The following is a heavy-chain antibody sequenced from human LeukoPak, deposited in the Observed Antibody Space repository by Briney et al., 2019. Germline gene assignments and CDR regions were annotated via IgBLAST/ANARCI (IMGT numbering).Heavy chain of an antibody. CDR3: ARGLYYGSGSPIDY. D-gene: IGHD3-10*01. CDR2: IWFDGGYT. Sequence: GGSLRLSCAASGFTFNNYGVHWVRQAPGKGLEWVAVIWFDGGYTYYADSVKGRFTISRDNSKNTLYLQMNSLRAEDTAVYYCARGLYYGSGSPIDYWGQGTLVTVSS. CDR1: GFTFNNYG. J-gene: IGHJ4*02. V-gene: IGHV3-33*01.